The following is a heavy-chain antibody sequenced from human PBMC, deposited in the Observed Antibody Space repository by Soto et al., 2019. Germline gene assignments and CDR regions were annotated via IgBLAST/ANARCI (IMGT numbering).Heavy chain of an antibody. J-gene: IGHJ4*02. CDR1: GFSFSTSGVA. Sequence: QITLKESGPTLVKPTQTLTLTCTFSGFSFSTSGVAVNWIRQPPGKALEWLALIYWDDDKRYNPSLRNRLTITKDTSKTQVVLTMTNMDPVDTATYYCAHYNWVTYLFDFWGQGTQVTVSS. D-gene: IGHD2-21*02. V-gene: IGHV2-5*02. CDR3: AHYNWVTYLFDF. CDR2: IYWDDDK.